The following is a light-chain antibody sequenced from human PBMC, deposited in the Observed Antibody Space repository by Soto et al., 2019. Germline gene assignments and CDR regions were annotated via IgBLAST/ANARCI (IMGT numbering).Light chain of an antibody. CDR3: QQYGSTQWT. CDR1: QSVSSSY. Sequence: EIVLTQSPGTLSLSPGERATLSCRASQSVSSSYLAWYQQKPGQAPRLLIYGASSRATGIPDSFSGSGSGTEFSLAISRLEPEDFAVYYCQQYGSTQWTFGQGTKVEIK. V-gene: IGKV3-20*01. J-gene: IGKJ1*01. CDR2: GAS.